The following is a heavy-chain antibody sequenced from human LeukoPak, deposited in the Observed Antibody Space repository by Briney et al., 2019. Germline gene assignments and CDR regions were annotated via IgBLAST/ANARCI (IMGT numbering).Heavy chain of an antibody. CDR1: GFTYSNAW. D-gene: IGHD3-22*01. V-gene: IGHV3-15*01. CDR2: IKSKTDGGTT. CDR3: TGLVDYYDSSGYFIDY. Sequence: KPGGSLRLSCAASGFTYSNAWMSWVRQAPGKGLEWVGRIKSKTDGGTTDYAAPVKGRFTISRDDSKNTLYLQMNSLKTEDTAVYYCTGLVDYYDSSGYFIDYWGQGTLVTVSS. J-gene: IGHJ4*02.